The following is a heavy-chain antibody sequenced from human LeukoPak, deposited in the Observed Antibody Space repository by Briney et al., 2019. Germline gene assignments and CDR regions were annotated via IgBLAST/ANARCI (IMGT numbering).Heavy chain of an antibody. Sequence: SETLSLTCSVSGGSISGYYWSWIRQPPGKGLEWIGYIYYSGSTYYNPSLKSRVAISVDSSKNQFSLRLTSVTAADTAVYYCARSAGTTDIYYQFGMDVWGQGTTVTVSS. CDR2: IYYSGST. J-gene: IGHJ6*02. V-gene: IGHV4-59*08. CDR3: ARSAGTTDIYYQFGMDV. CDR1: GGSISGYY. D-gene: IGHD1-7*01.